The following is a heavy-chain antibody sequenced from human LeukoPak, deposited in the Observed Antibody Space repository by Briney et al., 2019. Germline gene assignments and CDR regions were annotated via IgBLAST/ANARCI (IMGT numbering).Heavy chain of an antibody. CDR3: ARDRCSSTSCPYRSNYYYYGMDV. CDR1: GGTFSSYA. Sequence: SVKVSCKASGGTFSSYAISWVRQAPGQGLEWMGGIIPIFGTANYAQKFQGRVTITADESTSTAYMELSSLRSEDTAVYYCARDRCSSTSCPYRSNYYYYGMDVWGKGTTVTVSS. D-gene: IGHD2-2*01. V-gene: IGHV1-69*13. CDR2: IIPIFGTA. J-gene: IGHJ6*04.